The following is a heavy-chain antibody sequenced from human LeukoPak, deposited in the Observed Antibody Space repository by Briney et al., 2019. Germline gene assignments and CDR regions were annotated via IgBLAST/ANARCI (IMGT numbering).Heavy chain of an antibody. Sequence: GASVKVSCKASGYTFTSYGISWVRQAPGQGLEWMGWISAYNGNTNYAQKLQGRVTMTTDTSTSTAYMELRSLRSDDTAVYYCARVTDAPDYDFWSGEFYYFDYWGQGTLVTVSS. CDR2: ISAYNGNT. CDR1: GYTFTSYG. V-gene: IGHV1-18*01. D-gene: IGHD3-3*01. CDR3: ARVTDAPDYDFWSGEFYYFDY. J-gene: IGHJ4*02.